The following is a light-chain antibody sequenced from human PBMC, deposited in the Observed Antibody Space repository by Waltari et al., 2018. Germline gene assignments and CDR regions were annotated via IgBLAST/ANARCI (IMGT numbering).Light chain of an antibody. CDR2: GAS. Sequence: EIVLTQSPATLSVSPGERATLSCRANQSISTNLAWYQQKPVQTPRLLIYGASTRATGIPARFSGSWSGIDFTLTISSLQSEDFAVYYCQQYNDWPPRFTFGPGTKLDMK. CDR3: QQYNDWPPRFT. V-gene: IGKV3-15*01. CDR1: QSISTN. J-gene: IGKJ3*01.